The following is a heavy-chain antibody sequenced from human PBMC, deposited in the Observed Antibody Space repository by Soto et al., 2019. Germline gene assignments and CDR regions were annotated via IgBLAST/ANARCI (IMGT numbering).Heavy chain of an antibody. Sequence: SETLSLTCTVSGGSISSSSYYWGWIRQPPGKGLEWIGSIYYSGSTYYNPSLKSRVTISVDTSKNQFSLKLSSVTAADTAVYYCAAPVVPAAIWTKGHDYWGQGTLVTVSS. CDR3: AAPVVPAAIWTKGHDY. V-gene: IGHV4-39*01. CDR2: IYYSGST. CDR1: GGSISSSSYY. J-gene: IGHJ4*02. D-gene: IGHD2-2*01.